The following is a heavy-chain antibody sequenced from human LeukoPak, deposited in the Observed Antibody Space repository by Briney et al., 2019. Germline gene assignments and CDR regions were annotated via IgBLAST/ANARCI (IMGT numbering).Heavy chain of an antibody. CDR1: GYTFTSYG. D-gene: IGHD3-3*01. V-gene: IGHV1-18*01. Sequence: ASVKVSCRASGYTFTSYGISWVRQAPGQGLEWMGWISPNNGNTHYAQNLQGRVTMTTDTSTSTAYMELRSLRSDDAAVYYCARDCFGVVTNPTYFDYWAWEPWSPSPQ. CDR2: ISPNNGNT. J-gene: IGHJ4*02. CDR3: ARDCFGVVTNPTYFDY.